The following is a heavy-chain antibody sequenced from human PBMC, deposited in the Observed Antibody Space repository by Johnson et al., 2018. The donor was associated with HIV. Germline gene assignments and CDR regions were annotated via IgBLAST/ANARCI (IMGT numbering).Heavy chain of an antibody. V-gene: IGHV3-11*04. CDR2: ISWSGRTI. D-gene: IGHD4/OR15-4a*01. CDR3: GREMCWAEGFDI. J-gene: IGHJ3*02. CDR1: GFTFSDYY. Sequence: VQLLESGGGLVKPGGSLRLSCAASGFTFSDYYMTWIRQAPGKGLEWISYISWSGRTIYYADSVKGRFTISRDNAKNSLYLQMNSMRAEDTAVYDCGREMCWAEGFDIWGQGTMVTVAS.